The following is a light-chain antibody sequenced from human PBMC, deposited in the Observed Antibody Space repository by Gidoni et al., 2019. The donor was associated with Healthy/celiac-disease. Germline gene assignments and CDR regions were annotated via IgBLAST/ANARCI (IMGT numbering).Light chain of an antibody. CDR1: SSNIGAGYD. Sequence: QSVLTQPLSVSGAPGQRVTISCPGSSSNIGAGYDVHWYQQLPGTAPKLLIDGNSNRPSGVPDRFSGSKSGTSASLAITGLQAEDEADYYCQSYDSSFRRVFGTGTKVTVL. CDR2: GNS. J-gene: IGLJ1*01. CDR3: QSYDSSFRRV. V-gene: IGLV1-40*01.